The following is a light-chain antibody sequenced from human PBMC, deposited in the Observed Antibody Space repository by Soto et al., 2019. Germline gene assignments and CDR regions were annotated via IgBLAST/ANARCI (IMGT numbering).Light chain of an antibody. CDR2: DAS. V-gene: IGKV3-11*01. J-gene: IGKJ4*01. Sequence: EIVLTQSPATVSLSPGESATLSCRASQNIHSFLAWYQQRPGQAPRLLIYDASFRATAIPARFNGSGSGTDFTLTITRLEPEDFAVYYCQERNRWPRGTFGGGTKVEIK. CDR1: QNIHSF. CDR3: QERNRWPRGT.